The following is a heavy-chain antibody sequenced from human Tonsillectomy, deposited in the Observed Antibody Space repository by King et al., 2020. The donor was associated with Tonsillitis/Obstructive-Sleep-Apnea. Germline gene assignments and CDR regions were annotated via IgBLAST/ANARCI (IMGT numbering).Heavy chain of an antibody. CDR2: ISYDGSNK. Sequence: VQLVESGGGVVQPGRSLRLSCAASGFTFSSYAMHWVRQAPGKGLEWVAVISYDGSNKYYADSVKGRFTISRDNSKNTLYLQMNSLRAEDTAVYYCARGITMVRGVRVYYGVDVWGQGTTVPVSS. D-gene: IGHD3-10*01. V-gene: IGHV3-30*04. CDR1: GFTFSSYA. J-gene: IGHJ6*02. CDR3: ARGITMVRGVRVYYGVDV.